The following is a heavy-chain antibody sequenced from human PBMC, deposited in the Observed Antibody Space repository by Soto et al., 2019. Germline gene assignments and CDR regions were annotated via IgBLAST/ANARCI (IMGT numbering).Heavy chain of an antibody. CDR2: IDQSGST. D-gene: IGHD3-10*01. V-gene: IGHV4-34*01. J-gene: IGHJ5*02. CDR1: GGSFSGYY. CDR3: AGGRATVVRGVMTWFDP. Sequence: QVQLQQWGAGLLKSSETLSLTCAVYGGSFSGYYWNWLRQPPGEGLEWIGKIDQSGSTNYNPSLKPRLTVSVXXSXSXXSLKWPSVPALDTAVYYWAGGRATVVRGVMTWFDPWGQGTLVTVSS.